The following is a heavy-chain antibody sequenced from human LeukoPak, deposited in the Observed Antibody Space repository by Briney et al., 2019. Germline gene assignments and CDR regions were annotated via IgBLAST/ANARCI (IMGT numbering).Heavy chain of an antibody. CDR3: ARDPKGGFSYGWGAFDI. J-gene: IGHJ3*02. CDR1: GFTFSSHA. V-gene: IGHV3-30-3*01. D-gene: IGHD5-18*01. Sequence: GGSLRLSCAASGFTFSSHAMHWVRQAPGKGLEWVAIISYDGNNKYYADSAKGRFIISRDNSKNTLYLQMNSLRAEDTAIYYCARDPKGGFSYGWGAFDIWGQGTMVTVSS. CDR2: ISYDGNNK.